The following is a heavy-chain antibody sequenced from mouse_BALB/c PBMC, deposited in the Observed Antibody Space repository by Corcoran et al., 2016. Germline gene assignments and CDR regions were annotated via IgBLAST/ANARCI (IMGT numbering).Heavy chain of an antibody. CDR1: GYTFTSYV. J-gene: IGHJ2*01. CDR3: TREVPGGYPFDY. Sequence: EVQLQQSGPELVKPGASVKMSCKASGYTFTSYVMHWVKQKPGQGLEWIGYIYPFKDVTKYNENFKGKATLTSDKSSSTAYMVLNSLTSEDSAVYYCTREVPGGYPFDYWDQGTTLTVSS. V-gene: IGHV1S136*01. D-gene: IGHD2-2*01. CDR2: IYPFKDVT.